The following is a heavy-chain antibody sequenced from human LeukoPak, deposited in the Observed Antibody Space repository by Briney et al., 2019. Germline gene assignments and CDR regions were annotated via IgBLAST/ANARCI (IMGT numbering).Heavy chain of an antibody. V-gene: IGHV1-2*02. J-gene: IGHJ4*02. CDR3: ARGVLVAGTIGFDY. CDR2: INPNSGGT. Sequence: ASVKVSCKASGYTFTGYYMHWVRQAPGQGLEWMGWINPNSGGTNYAQKFQGRVTMTRDTSIRTAYMELSRLRSDDTAVYYCARGVLVAGTIGFDYWGQGTLVTVSS. CDR1: GYTFTGYY. D-gene: IGHD6-19*01.